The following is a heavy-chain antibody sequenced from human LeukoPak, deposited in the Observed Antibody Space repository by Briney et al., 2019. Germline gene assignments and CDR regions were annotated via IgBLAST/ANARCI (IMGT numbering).Heavy chain of an antibody. Sequence: KPSETLSLTCTVSGGSISSGGYYWSWIRQHPGKGLEWIGYIYYSGSTYCNPSLKSRVTISVDTSKNQFSLKLSSVTAADTAVYYCARGQRVLMVYVREYYYYYGMDVWGQGTTVTVSS. D-gene: IGHD2-8*01. CDR2: IYYSGST. J-gene: IGHJ6*02. CDR3: ARGQRVLMVYVREYYYYYGMDV. V-gene: IGHV4-31*03. CDR1: GGSISSGGYY.